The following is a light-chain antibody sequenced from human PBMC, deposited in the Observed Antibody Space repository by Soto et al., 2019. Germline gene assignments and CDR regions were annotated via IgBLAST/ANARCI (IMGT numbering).Light chain of an antibody. Sequence: QSALTQPPSASGSPGQSVTISCTGTSSDVGTCNSVSWYQQHPGKVPKLLISEVYKRPSGVPDRFSGSKSGNTASLTVSGLQAEDEADYYCSSCRGSDVVFVGGTQLTVL. CDR3: SSCRGSDVV. CDR1: SSDVGTCNS. J-gene: IGLJ2*01. CDR2: EVY. V-gene: IGLV2-8*01.